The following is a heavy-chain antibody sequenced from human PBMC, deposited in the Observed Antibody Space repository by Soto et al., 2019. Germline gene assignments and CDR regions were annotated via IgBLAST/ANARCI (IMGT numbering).Heavy chain of an antibody. J-gene: IGHJ4*02. V-gene: IGHV3-30*03. CDR1: GFTFNSYG. D-gene: IGHD3-22*01. CDR3: ARDCGDYYYDSSGYYYNDY. CDR2: ISYDSTKT. Sequence: GGSLRLSCAASGFTFNSYGMHWVRQGPGNGLEWVAFISYDSTKTYYADSVKGRFTISRDNSNSALYVQMNSLTGEDTAVYYCARDCGDYYYDSSGYYYNDYWGQGTLVTVSS.